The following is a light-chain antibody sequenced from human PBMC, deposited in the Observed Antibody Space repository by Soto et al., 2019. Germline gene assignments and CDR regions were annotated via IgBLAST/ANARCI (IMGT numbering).Light chain of an antibody. CDR1: QSVSSSY. J-gene: IGKJ4*01. CDR3: QQRSNWPLT. CDR2: GAS. V-gene: IGKV3D-20*02. Sequence: EIVLTQSPGTLSLSPGERATLSCRASQSVSSSYLAWYQQKPGQAPRLLIYGASSRATGIPDRFSGSGSGTGFTLTISRLEPEDFAVYYCQQRSNWPLTFGGGTKVEIK.